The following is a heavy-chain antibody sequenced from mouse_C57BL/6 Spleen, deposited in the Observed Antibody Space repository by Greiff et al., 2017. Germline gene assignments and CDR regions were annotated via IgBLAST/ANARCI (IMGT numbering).Heavy chain of an antibody. Sequence: QVQLQQPGAELVKPGASLTLSCTASGYTFTSYWLHWVKPRPGKGLEWIGMIHPNSGSTNYNGKFKSKATLTVDKYSSTAYMQLSSLTSEDSAVYYCARLGYDYDSYAMDYWGQGTSVTVSS. CDR1: GYTFTSYW. D-gene: IGHD2-4*01. V-gene: IGHV1-64*01. CDR3: ARLGYDYDSYAMDY. J-gene: IGHJ4*01. CDR2: IHPNSGST.